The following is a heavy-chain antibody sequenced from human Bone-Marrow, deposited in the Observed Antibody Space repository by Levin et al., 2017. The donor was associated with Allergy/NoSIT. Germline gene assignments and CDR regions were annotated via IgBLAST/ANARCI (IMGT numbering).Heavy chain of an antibody. D-gene: IGHD4-11*01. V-gene: IGHV3-15*01. CDR2: AKTKTNGGTI. CDR1: GFTFTNVW. CDR3: TTDSNYAWFS. Sequence: KTGGSLRLSCAASGFTFTNVWMSWVRQAPGRGLEWVGRAKTKTNGGTIDYAESVKGRFTISRDDSKNTLSLQMNSLKTEDTAVYYCTTDSNYAWFSWGQGTLVTVSS. J-gene: IGHJ5*02.